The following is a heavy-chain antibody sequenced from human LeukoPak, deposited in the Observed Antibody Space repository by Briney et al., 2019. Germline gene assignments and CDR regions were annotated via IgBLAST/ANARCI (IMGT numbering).Heavy chain of an antibody. CDR1: GDSIKNYY. CDR3: ARAGYCSSTGCHWLPLV. D-gene: IGHD2-2*03. J-gene: IGHJ6*02. V-gene: IGHV4-59*01. CDR2: INYNGST. Sequence: SETLSLTCAVSGDSIKNYYWIWIPQSPEQELERIGYINYNGSTNYNPSLHSRLTISVDPSKIQFSLKLNSVTAADTAVYYCARAGYCSSTGCHWLPLVWGQGTTVSVSS.